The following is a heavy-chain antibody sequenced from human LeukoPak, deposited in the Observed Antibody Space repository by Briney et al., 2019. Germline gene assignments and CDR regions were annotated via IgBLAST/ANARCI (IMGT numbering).Heavy chain of an antibody. CDR3: ARDFTYYYDGSGYSGY. J-gene: IGHJ4*02. D-gene: IGHD3-22*01. CDR2: ISYDGSNK. V-gene: IGHV3-30*04. Sequence: GGSLRLSCAASGFTFSSYAMHWVRQAPGKGLEWVAVISYDGSNKYYADSVKGRFTISRDNSKNTLYLQMNSLRAEDTAVYYCARDFTYYYDGSGYSGYWGQGTLVTVSS. CDR1: GFTFSSYA.